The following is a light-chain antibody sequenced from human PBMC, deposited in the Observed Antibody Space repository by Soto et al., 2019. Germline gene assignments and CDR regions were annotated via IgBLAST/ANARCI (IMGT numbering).Light chain of an antibody. Sequence: QSVLTQPPSVSGSPGQSVTISCTGTSSDGGAYNRVSWYQQPPGTAPKLIIYDVTNRPSGVPDRFSGSVSGDTASLTISGLQAEDEAQYYCSLFTRSSTLVFGGGTKVTVL. CDR3: SLFTRSSTLV. CDR2: DVT. V-gene: IGLV2-18*01. CDR1: SSDGGAYNR. J-gene: IGLJ3*02.